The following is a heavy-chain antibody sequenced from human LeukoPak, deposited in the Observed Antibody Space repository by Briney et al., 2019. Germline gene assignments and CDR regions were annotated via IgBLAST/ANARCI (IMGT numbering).Heavy chain of an antibody. D-gene: IGHD5-24*01. J-gene: IGHJ4*02. CDR1: GFMFSSNW. Sequence: GGSLRLSCAASGFMFSSNWMTWVRQAPGKGLEWVANIKQDGSKKSYVDSVKGRFTISRDNAKNSLYLQMNSLRAEDTAIYYCTRVGYIDEGIDYWGQGTLVTVSS. CDR3: TRVGYIDEGIDY. CDR2: IKQDGSKK. V-gene: IGHV3-7*04.